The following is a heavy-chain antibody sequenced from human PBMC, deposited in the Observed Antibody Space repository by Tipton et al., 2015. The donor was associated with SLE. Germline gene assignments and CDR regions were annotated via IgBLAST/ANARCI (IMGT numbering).Heavy chain of an antibody. V-gene: IGHV4-4*07. CDR1: GGSIISFY. CDR3: AREFLNPVTTVHYYFDL. J-gene: IGHJ2*01. D-gene: IGHD4-11*01. CDR2: IYTNENT. Sequence: TLSLTCTVSGGSIISFYWSWLRQPAGGVLGWVGRIYTNENTNYHPSLNSRVTMSVDTSKNHFSLKLISVTAADTAVYYCAREFLNPVTTVHYYFDLWGRGTLVTVSS.